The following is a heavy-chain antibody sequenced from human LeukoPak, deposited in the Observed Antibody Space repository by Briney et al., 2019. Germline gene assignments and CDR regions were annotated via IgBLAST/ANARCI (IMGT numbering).Heavy chain of an antibody. D-gene: IGHD5-18*01. Sequence: SVKVSCKASGGTFSSYAISWVRQAPGQGLEWMGGIIPIFGTANYAQKFQGRVTITTDESTSTAYMELSSLRSEDTAVYYCARDRTRKGVDTAMVSDAFDIWGQGTMVTVSS. J-gene: IGHJ3*02. CDR3: ARDRTRKGVDTAMVSDAFDI. V-gene: IGHV1-69*05. CDR1: GGTFSSYA. CDR2: IIPIFGTA.